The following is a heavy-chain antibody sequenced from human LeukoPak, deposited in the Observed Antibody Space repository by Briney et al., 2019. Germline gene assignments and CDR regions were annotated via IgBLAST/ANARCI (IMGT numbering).Heavy chain of an antibody. CDR1: GGSFSGYY. J-gene: IGHJ5*02. CDR3: ATGGAAAGTAWFDP. D-gene: IGHD6-13*01. V-gene: IGHV4-34*01. CDR2: INHSGSN. Sequence: SETLSLTCAVYGGSFSGYYWSWVRQPPGKGLEWVGEINHSGSNNYNPSLKSRVTISVDTSKNQFSLKLSSVTAADTAVYYCATGGAAAGTAWFDPWGQGTLVTVSS.